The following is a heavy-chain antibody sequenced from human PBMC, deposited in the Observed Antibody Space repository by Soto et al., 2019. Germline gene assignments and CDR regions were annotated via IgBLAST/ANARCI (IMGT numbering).Heavy chain of an antibody. CDR1: GLTFNSYG. CDR3: ARESVGWFDP. Sequence: PGGSLRLSCAASGLTFNSYGMHWVRQAPGKGLEWVAAIWYDGSNKYYADSVKGRFTISRDNSKNTLYLEMNSLRAEDTAVYYCARESVGWFDPWGQGTLVTVSS. J-gene: IGHJ5*02. V-gene: IGHV3-33*01. CDR2: IWYDGSNK.